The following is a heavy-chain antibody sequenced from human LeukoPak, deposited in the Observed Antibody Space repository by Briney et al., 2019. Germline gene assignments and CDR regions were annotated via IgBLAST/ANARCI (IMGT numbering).Heavy chain of an antibody. Sequence: GGSLRLSCSASGFTFSSYAMHWVRQAPGKGLEYVSAISSNGGSTYYADSVKGRFTISRDNSKNTLHLQMSSLRAEDTAVYYCVKAGQWFGELSAFDIWGQGTMVTASS. CDR2: ISSNGGST. CDR3: VKAGQWFGELSAFDI. D-gene: IGHD3-10*01. V-gene: IGHV3-64D*06. J-gene: IGHJ3*02. CDR1: GFTFSSYA.